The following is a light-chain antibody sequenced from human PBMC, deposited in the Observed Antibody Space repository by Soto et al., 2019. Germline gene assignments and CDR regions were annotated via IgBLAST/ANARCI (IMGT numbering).Light chain of an antibody. Sequence: QSVLTQPRSVSGSPGQSVTISCTGTSSDVGGYDYVSWYQQHPGKAPELMIYDVSKRPSGVPDRFSGSKSGNTASLTISGLQAEDEADYDCCSHAGRYTVRVFGGGTKLTVL. CDR3: CSHAGRYTVRV. J-gene: IGLJ2*01. CDR1: SSDVGGYDY. V-gene: IGLV2-11*01. CDR2: DVS.